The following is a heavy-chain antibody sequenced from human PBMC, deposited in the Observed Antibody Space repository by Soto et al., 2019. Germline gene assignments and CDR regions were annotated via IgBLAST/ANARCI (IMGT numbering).Heavy chain of an antibody. CDR3: ARGLSSSWSYYYYGMDV. J-gene: IGHJ6*02. CDR2: MNPNSGNT. D-gene: IGHD6-13*01. V-gene: IGHV1-8*01. Sequence: QVQLVQSGAEVKKPGASVKVSCKASGYTFTSYDINWVRQATGQGLEWMGWMNPNSGNTGYAQKFQGRGTMTRXXSXSXXYMELRSLRSEDTAVYYCARGLSSSWSYYYYGMDVWGQGTTVTVSS. CDR1: GYTFTSYD.